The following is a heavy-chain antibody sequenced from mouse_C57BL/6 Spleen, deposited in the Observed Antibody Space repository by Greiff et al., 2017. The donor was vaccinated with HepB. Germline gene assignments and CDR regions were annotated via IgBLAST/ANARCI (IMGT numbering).Heavy chain of an antibody. J-gene: IGHJ2*01. V-gene: IGHV1-22*01. CDR3: ASSLRRDYFGD. CDR1: GYTFTDYN. D-gene: IGHD2-12*01. CDR2: INPNNGGT. Sequence: EVQLQQSGPELVKPGASVKMSCKASGYTFTDYNMHWVKQSHGESLEWIGYINPNNGGTSYNQKFKGKATLTVDKSSSTAYMELRSLTSEDSAVYYCASSLRRDYFGDWGQGTTLTVAS.